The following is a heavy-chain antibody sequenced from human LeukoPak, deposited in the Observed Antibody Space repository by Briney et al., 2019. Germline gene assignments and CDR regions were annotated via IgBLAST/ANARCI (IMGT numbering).Heavy chain of an antibody. CDR1: GFTFSSYS. CDR2: INSDGSST. Sequence: PGGSLRLSCAASGFTFSSYSMNWVRQAPGKGLEWVSRINSDGSSTSYADSVKGRFTISRDNAKNTLYLQMNSLRAEDTAVYYCAVLVRYYYYGMDVWGQGTTVTVSS. CDR3: AVLVRYYYYGMDV. V-gene: IGHV3-74*01. D-gene: IGHD2-15*01. J-gene: IGHJ6*02.